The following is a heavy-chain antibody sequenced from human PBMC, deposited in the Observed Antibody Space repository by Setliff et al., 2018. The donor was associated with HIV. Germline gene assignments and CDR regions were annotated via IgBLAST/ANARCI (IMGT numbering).Heavy chain of an antibody. Sequence: PGGSLRLSCAASGFTFRNYKFIWVRQAPGRGLEWVSSISIGSGGAIDYADSVQGRFTISRDNSKNSLYLQMNSLRVEDTAVYYCARDYLYYNLYNGSPVYGMDVWGQGTTVTVSS. J-gene: IGHJ6*02. CDR3: ARDYLYYNLYNGSPVYGMDV. CDR2: ISIGSGGAI. D-gene: IGHD3-3*01. CDR1: GFTFRNYK. V-gene: IGHV3-48*03.